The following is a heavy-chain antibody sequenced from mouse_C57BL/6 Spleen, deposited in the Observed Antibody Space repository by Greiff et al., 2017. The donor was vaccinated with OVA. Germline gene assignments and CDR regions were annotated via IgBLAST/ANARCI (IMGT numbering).Heavy chain of an antibody. Sequence: VQLQQSGAELVRPGTSVKVSCKASGYAFTNYLIEWVKQRPGQGLEWIGVINPGSGGTNYNEKFKGKATLTADKSSSTAYMQLSSLTSEYSAVYFCARDDYYFDYWGKGTTLTVSS. CDR3: ARDDYYFDY. CDR2: INPGSGGT. V-gene: IGHV1-54*01. CDR1: GYAFTNYL. D-gene: IGHD2-4*01. J-gene: IGHJ2*01.